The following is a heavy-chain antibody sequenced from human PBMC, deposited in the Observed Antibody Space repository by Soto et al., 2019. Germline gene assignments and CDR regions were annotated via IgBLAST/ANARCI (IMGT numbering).Heavy chain of an antibody. CDR2: ISAYNGNT. V-gene: IGHV1-18*01. D-gene: IGHD3-3*01. CDR1: GYTFTSYG. Sequence: ASVKVSCKASGYTFTSYGISWVRQAPGQGLEWMGWISAYNGNTNYAQKLQGRVTMTTDTSTSTVYMELRSLSSDDTAVYYCARVGVNYDFWSGYNYYFGYWGQGTLVTVSS. J-gene: IGHJ4*02. CDR3: ARVGVNYDFWSGYNYYFGY.